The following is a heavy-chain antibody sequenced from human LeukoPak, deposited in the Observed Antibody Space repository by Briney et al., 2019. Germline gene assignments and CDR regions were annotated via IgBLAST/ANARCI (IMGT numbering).Heavy chain of an antibody. D-gene: IGHD3-10*01. CDR1: EGFICSDF. J-gene: IGHJ4*02. V-gene: IGHV4-59*08. CDR3: ATRGY. Sequence: SATLSPTYTAAEGFICSDFCQWIRHPAGKGLEWSGYIYNSGGNNYNPALKSRVTISIDTSTSQFSLKLTSVTAADTAVYCCATRGYWGQGTLVTVSS. CDR2: IYNSGGN.